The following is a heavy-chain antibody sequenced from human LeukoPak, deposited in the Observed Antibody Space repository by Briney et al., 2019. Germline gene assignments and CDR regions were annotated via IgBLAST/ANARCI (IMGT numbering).Heavy chain of an antibody. V-gene: IGHV4-59*04. CDR1: GGSVSSYY. CDR3: ARHWTGYYYYGMDV. D-gene: IGHD3/OR15-3a*01. CDR2: IYYSGST. J-gene: IGHJ6*02. Sequence: SETLSLTCTVSGGSVSSYYWSWIRQPPGKGLEWIGSIYYSGSTHFNPSLQSRVTMSVDASKNQFSLKLSSVTAADTAGYYCARHWTGYYYYGMDVWGQGTTVTVSS.